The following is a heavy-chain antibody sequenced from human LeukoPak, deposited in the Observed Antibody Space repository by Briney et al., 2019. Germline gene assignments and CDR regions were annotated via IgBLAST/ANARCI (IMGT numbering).Heavy chain of an antibody. Sequence: GGSLRLSCAASGFTFSSYEMNWVRQAPGKGLEWVSDICSSGSTIYYADSVKGRFTISRDNAKNSLYLQMNSLRAEDTAVYYCAREKALRVRGVIVRSDYWGQGTLVTVSS. CDR3: AREKALRVRGVIVRSDY. D-gene: IGHD3-10*02. CDR2: ICSSGSTI. CDR1: GFTFSSYE. J-gene: IGHJ4*02. V-gene: IGHV3-48*03.